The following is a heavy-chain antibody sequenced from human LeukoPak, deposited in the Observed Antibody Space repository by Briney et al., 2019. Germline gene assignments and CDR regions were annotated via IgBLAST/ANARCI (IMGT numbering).Heavy chain of an antibody. V-gene: IGHV3-21*01. CDR2: ITTSSGTHI. D-gene: IGHD3-22*01. CDR3: ASTIYDSSGYYWDY. CDR1: GFTFSSYN. J-gene: IGHJ4*02. Sequence: PGGSLRLSCAASGFTFSSYNMNWVRQAPGKGLEWVSSITTSSGTHIYYAASVKGRFTISRDNAKNSLYLQMNSLRDEDTAVYYCASTIYDSSGYYWDYWGQGTLVTVSS.